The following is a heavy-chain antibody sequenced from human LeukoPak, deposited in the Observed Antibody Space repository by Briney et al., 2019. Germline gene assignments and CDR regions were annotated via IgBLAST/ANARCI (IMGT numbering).Heavy chain of an antibody. CDR3: ARSGSYYYSFHS. J-gene: IGHJ4*02. CDR2: IHYSGST. V-gene: IGHV4-39*01. D-gene: IGHD1-26*01. CDR1: GGSISSSSYY. Sequence: PSETLSLTCTVSGGSISSSSYYWGWIRQPPGKGLEWIGTIHYSGSTYYNPSLKSRVTISVDTSKNQFSLKLSSVTAADTAVYYCARSGSYYYSFHSWGQGTLVTISS.